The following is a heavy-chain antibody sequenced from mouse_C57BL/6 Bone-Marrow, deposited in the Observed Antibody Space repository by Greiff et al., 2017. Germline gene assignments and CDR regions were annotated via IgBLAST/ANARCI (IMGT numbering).Heavy chain of an antibody. CDR3: ARYPSYYAMDY. CDR2: IHPNSGST. CDR1: GYTFTSYW. Sequence: QVQLQQSGAELVKPGASVKLSCKASGYTFTSYWMHWVKQRPGQGLEWIGTIHPNSGSTNYNEKFKSKATLTVDKSSSTAYMQLSSLTSEDSAVYYCARYPSYYAMDYWGQGTSVTVSS. V-gene: IGHV1-64*01. J-gene: IGHJ4*01.